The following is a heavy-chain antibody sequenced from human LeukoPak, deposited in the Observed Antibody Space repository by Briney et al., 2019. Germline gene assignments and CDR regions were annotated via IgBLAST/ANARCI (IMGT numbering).Heavy chain of an antibody. CDR1: GGSISSYY. CDR2: IYYSGST. Sequence: SETLSLTCTVSGGSISSYYWSWIRQPPGKGLEWMGYIYYSGSTNYNPSLKSRVTISVDTSKNQFSLKLSSVTAADTAVYYCARRVELLYWAFDYWGQGTLVTVSS. V-gene: IGHV4-59*08. CDR3: ARRVELLYWAFDY. D-gene: IGHD1-26*01. J-gene: IGHJ4*02.